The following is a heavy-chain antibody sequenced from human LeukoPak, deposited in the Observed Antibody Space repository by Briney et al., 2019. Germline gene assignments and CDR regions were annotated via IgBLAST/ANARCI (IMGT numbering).Heavy chain of an antibody. J-gene: IGHJ4*02. CDR3: AKDISDYYDSSGYYVY. CDR2: ISWNSGSI. Sequence: GGSLRLSCAASGSTFDDYAMHWVRQAPGKGLEWVSGISWNSGSIGYADSVKGRFTISRDNAKNSLYLQMNSLRAEDTALYYCAKDISDYYDSSGYYVYWGQGTLVTVSS. V-gene: IGHV3-9*01. CDR1: GSTFDDYA. D-gene: IGHD3-22*01.